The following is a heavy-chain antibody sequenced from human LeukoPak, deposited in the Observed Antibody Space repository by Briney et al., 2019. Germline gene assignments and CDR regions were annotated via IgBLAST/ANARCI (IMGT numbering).Heavy chain of an antibody. CDR2: IQYDASYD. CDR1: GFTFSSYG. D-gene: IGHD3-22*01. CDR3: ARNYFDKVRWGYYDSSGYLGY. J-gene: IGHJ4*02. V-gene: IGHV3-30*02. Sequence: PGGSLRLSCEASGFTFSSYGMHWVRQTPGKGLEWVSFIQYDASYDLYSDSVRGRFTISRDNSKNILYLQMNSLRTEDTAVYYCARNYFDKVRWGYYDSSGYLGYWGQGTLVTVSS.